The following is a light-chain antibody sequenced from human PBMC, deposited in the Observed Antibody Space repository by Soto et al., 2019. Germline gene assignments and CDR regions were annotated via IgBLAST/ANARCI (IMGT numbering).Light chain of an antibody. CDR1: QNVNNW. CDR2: DAS. Sequence: DIQMTLFPSAVSATVGDRGTITCRASQNVNNWLAWYQHKPGKAPQLLIYDASVLETGVPSRFSGSGSGTEFTLAISGLQSDDFATYYCQQYNTYWTFGPGTKADIK. J-gene: IGKJ1*01. CDR3: QQYNTYWT. V-gene: IGKV1-5*01.